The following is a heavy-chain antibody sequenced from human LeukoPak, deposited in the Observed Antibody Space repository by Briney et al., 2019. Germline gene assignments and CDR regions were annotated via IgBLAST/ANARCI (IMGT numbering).Heavy chain of an antibody. D-gene: IGHD6-13*01. Sequence: PGGSLRLSCAASGFTFSSYAMHWVRQAPGKGLEWVAVISYDGSNKYYADSVKGRFTISRDNSKNTLYLQMNSLRAEDTAVYYCAKGDGYSSSWYVDYWGQGTLVTVSS. J-gene: IGHJ4*02. CDR1: GFTFSSYA. CDR3: AKGDGYSSSWYVDY. V-gene: IGHV3-30-3*01. CDR2: ISYDGSNK.